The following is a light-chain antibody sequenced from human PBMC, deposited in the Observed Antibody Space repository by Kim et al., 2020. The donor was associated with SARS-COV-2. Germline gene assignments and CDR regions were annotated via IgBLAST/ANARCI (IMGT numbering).Light chain of an antibody. V-gene: IGLV3-1*01. Sequence: SYELTQPPSVSVSPGQTASITCSGDKLGDKYACWYQQKPGQSPVLVIYQDSKRPSGIPERFSGSNSGNTATLTISGTQAMDEAYYYCQAWDSSIVFGGGT. CDR3: QAWDSSIV. J-gene: IGLJ2*01. CDR1: KLGDKY. CDR2: QDS.